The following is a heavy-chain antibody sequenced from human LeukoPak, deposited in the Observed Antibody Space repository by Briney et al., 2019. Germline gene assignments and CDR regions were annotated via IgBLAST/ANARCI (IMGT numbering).Heavy chain of an antibody. V-gene: IGHV3-66*01. CDR3: ARVEEGWFDP. CDR1: GLTVSSSY. CDR2: IYSGTTA. Sequence: GGSLRLSCAASGLTVSSSYMGWVRQAPGKGLEWVSVIYSGTTAYYPDSVKGRFTISRDNSMNTLYLQMNSLSAEDTAVYYCARVEEGWFDPWGQGTLVTVSS. J-gene: IGHJ5*02.